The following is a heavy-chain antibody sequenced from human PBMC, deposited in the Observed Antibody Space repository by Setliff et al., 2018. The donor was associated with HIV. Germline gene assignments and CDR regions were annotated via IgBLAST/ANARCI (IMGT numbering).Heavy chain of an antibody. CDR3: ARKLRPGHGVDV. V-gene: IGHV3-21*01. CDR1: DFDFSSYS. D-gene: IGHD3-10*01. J-gene: IGHJ6*02. Sequence: LRLSCAASDFDFSSYSMTWVRQAPGKGLEWVASISPGGSFMYYVDSVKGRFTISRDNAKNSMDLQMNSLRAEDTAIYYCARKLRPGHGVDVWGQGTTVTVSS. CDR2: ISPGGSFM.